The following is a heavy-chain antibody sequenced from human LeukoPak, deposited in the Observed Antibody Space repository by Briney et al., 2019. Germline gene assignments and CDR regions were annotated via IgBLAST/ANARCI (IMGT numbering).Heavy chain of an antibody. Sequence: PGGSLRLSCAASGFTFTTYWMHWVRQAPGKGLVWVSHINSDGSITSYADSVEGRFTISRDNAKNSLYLQMNSLRDKDTAVYYCARGTYIDYWGQGTLVTVSS. CDR3: ARGTYIDY. J-gene: IGHJ4*02. CDR1: GFTFTTYW. CDR2: INSDGSIT. V-gene: IGHV3-74*01.